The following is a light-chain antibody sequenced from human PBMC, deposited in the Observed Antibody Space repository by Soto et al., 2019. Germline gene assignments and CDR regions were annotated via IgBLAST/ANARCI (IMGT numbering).Light chain of an antibody. CDR2: GAS. Sequence: EIVLTQSPGTLSLSPGERATLSCRASQSVSSSYLAWYQQKPGQAPMLLIYGASSRATGIPDRFSGSGSGTAFTLTISRLEPDDFAVYYCQQYGSSPGTFGQGTKVEIK. CDR1: QSVSSSY. V-gene: IGKV3-20*01. CDR3: QQYGSSPGT. J-gene: IGKJ1*01.